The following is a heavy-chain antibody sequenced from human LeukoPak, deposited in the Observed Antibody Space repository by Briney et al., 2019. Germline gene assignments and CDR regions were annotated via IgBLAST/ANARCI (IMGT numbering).Heavy chain of an antibody. D-gene: IGHD3-10*01. J-gene: IGHJ4*02. CDR2: INPDSGGT. CDR3: ARAKPKNMVRGLIMRRESRYYFDY. Sequence: SVKVSCKASGYTFTGYYIHWVRQAPGQGLEWMGWINPDSGGTNYAQKFQGRVTMTRDTSIRTAYMELSRLRSDDTAVYYCARAKPKNMVRGLIMRRESRYYFDYWGQGTLVTVSS. CDR1: GYTFTGYY. V-gene: IGHV1-2*02.